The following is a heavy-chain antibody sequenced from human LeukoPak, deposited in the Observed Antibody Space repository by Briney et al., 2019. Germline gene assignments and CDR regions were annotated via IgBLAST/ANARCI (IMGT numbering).Heavy chain of an antibody. Sequence: STNDMNSAQGRFTISRDNSKNTLYLQMHSLRAEDTATYFCAKGGYFAFDFWGQGTKATVSS. V-gene: IGHV3-23*01. J-gene: IGHJ3*01. D-gene: IGHD2-2*03. CDR3: AKGGYFAFDF. CDR2: ST.